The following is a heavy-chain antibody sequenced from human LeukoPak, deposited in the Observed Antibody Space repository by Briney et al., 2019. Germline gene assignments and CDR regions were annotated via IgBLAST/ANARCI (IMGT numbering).Heavy chain of an antibody. V-gene: IGHV3-23*01. J-gene: IGHJ6*02. CDR3: AKDLEHSSSSAYYYYGMDV. D-gene: IGHD6-6*01. Sequence: PGGSLRLSCAASGFTFSSYAMSWVRQAPGEGLEWVSAISGSGGSTYYADSVKGRFTISRDNSKNTLYLQMNSLRAEDTAVYYCAKDLEHSSSSAYYYYGMDVWGQGTTVTVSS. CDR2: ISGSGGST. CDR1: GFTFSSYA.